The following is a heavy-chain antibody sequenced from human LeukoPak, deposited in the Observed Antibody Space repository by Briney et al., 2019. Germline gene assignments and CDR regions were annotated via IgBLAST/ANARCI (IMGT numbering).Heavy chain of an antibody. CDR1: GFTFSSYV. CDR2: ISYDGSNK. V-gene: IGHV3-30-3*01. J-gene: IGHJ4*02. D-gene: IGHD5-12*01. CDR3: ARDIGRGYSYGPFDY. Sequence: PGGSLRLSCAASGFTFSSYVMHWVRQAPGKGLEWVAVISYDGSNKYYADSVKGRFTISRDNSKNTLYLQMNSLRADDTAVYYCARDIGRGYSYGPFDYWGQGTLVTVSS.